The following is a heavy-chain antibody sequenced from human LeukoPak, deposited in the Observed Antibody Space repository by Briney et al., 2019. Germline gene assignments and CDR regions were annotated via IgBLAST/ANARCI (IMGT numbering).Heavy chain of an antibody. CDR1: GFTFSSYE. J-gene: IGHJ3*02. Sequence: PGGSLRLSCAASGFTFSSYEMNWVRQAPGKGLEWVSYISSSGRTMYYADSVKGRFTVSRDNAKNSLYLQMNSLRAEDTAVYYCARAPGGDIWGQGTMVTVSS. D-gene: IGHD3-10*01. CDR2: ISSSGRTM. V-gene: IGHV3-48*03. CDR3: ARAPGGDI.